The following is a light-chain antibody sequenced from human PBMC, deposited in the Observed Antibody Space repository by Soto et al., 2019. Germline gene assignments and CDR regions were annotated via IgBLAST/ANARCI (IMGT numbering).Light chain of an antibody. CDR3: QQFRT. J-gene: IGKJ3*01. Sequence: EIVLTQSPATLSVSPGERAILSCRASESIGSNLAWYQQKPGQAPRLLIYGASTRAIGVAARFSGSGSGTDVTLTIGSLQSEDFAVYFCQQFRTFGPGTKVDIK. CDR1: ESIGSN. CDR2: GAS. V-gene: IGKV3-15*01.